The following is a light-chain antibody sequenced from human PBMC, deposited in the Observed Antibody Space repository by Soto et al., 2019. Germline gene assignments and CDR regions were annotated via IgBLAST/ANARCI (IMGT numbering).Light chain of an antibody. Sequence: EIVLTQSPGTLSLSPGERATLSCRASQSVSSSYLAWYQQKHGQAPRLLIYGASSRATGIPDRFSGSGSGTDFTLTISRLEPEDFAVYYCQQYGRSPLTFGPGTKVNIE. CDR2: GAS. CDR1: QSVSSSY. J-gene: IGKJ3*01. CDR3: QQYGRSPLT. V-gene: IGKV3-20*01.